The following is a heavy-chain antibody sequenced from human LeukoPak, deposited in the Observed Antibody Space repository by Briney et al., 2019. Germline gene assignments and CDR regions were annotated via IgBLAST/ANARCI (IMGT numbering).Heavy chain of an antibody. D-gene: IGHD5-18*01. V-gene: IGHV1-2*02. Sequence: GASVKVSCKASGYTFTGYYMHWVRQAPGQGLEWMGWINPNSGGTNYAQKFQGRVTTTRDTSISTAYMELSRLRSDDTAVYYCARWETRGYSYGPRFDPWGQGTLVTVSS. CDR2: INPNSGGT. J-gene: IGHJ5*02. CDR3: ARWETRGYSYGPRFDP. CDR1: GYTFTGYY.